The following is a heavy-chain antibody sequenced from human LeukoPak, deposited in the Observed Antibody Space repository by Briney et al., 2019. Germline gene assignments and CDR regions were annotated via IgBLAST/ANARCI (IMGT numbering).Heavy chain of an antibody. CDR2: ISYDGSNK. Sequence: GRSLRLSCAASGFTFSSYAMHWVRQAPGKGLEWVAVISYDGSNKYYADSVKGRFTISRDNSKNTLYLQMNSLRAEDTAVYYCARKTVAGTLNYWGQGTLVTVSS. CDR1: GFTFSSYA. V-gene: IGHV3-30-3*01. D-gene: IGHD6-19*01. CDR3: ARKTVAGTLNY. J-gene: IGHJ4*02.